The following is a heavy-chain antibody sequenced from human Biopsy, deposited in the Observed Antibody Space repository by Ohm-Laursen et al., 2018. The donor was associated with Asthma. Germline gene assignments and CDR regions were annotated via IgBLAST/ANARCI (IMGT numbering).Heavy chain of an antibody. CDR1: GFRFPIYG. CDR2: ISASGVRT. D-gene: IGHD3-22*01. J-gene: IGHJ5*02. V-gene: IGHV3-23*01. CDR3: AKITTDRQKANNWFDP. Sequence: SLRLSCAASGFRFPIYGMHWVRQAPGKGLEWVSSISASGVRTFYADSVKGRFTVSRDSSRNTLYLQLSTLRVEDTAVYFRAKITTDRQKANNWFDPWGQGTLVTVSS.